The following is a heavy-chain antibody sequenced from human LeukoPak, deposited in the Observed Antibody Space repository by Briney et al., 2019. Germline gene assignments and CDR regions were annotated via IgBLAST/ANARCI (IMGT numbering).Heavy chain of an antibody. J-gene: IGHJ4*02. Sequence: GGSVRLSCAASGFIFSSCWLHWVRQAPGKGLVWVSRINSDGSSTSYADSVKGRFTISRDNAKNTLYLQMNSLRAEDTAVYYCARVGYSGYDHFDYWGQGTLVTVSS. CDR2: INSDGSST. D-gene: IGHD5-12*01. CDR1: GFIFSSCW. V-gene: IGHV3-74*01. CDR3: ARVGYSGYDHFDY.